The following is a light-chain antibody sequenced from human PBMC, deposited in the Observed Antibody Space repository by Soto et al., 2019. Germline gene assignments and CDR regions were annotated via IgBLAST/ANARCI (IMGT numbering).Light chain of an antibody. CDR3: KRYGSSPLT. CDR2: GAS. V-gene: IGKV3-20*01. J-gene: IGKJ4*01. CDR1: QSVSSSY. Sequence: EIVFRQSPGTRSLSPGERATLSCRASQSVSSSYLAWYQQHPGQAPRPLIYGASGRATGIPDRLCGSGSGTDFTLTIRRLEPEDCAVYYCKRYGSSPLTVGGGTKVDVK.